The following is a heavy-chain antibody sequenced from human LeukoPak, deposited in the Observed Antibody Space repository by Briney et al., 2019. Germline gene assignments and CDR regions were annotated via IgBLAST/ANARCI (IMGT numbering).Heavy chain of an antibody. CDR1: GFTFSSYA. CDR3: AKVPYDFWSGYYMDYYYGMDV. Sequence: GGSLRLSCAASGFTFSSYAMSWVRQAPGKGLEWVSAISGSGGSTYYADSVKGRFTISRDNSKNTLYLQMNSLGAEDTAVYYCAKVPYDFWSGYYMDYYYGMDVWGQGTTVTVSS. CDR2: ISGSGGST. J-gene: IGHJ6*02. D-gene: IGHD3-3*01. V-gene: IGHV3-23*01.